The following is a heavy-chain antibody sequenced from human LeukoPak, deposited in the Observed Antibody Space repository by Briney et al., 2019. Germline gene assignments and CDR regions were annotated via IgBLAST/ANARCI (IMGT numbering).Heavy chain of an antibody. J-gene: IGHJ4*02. D-gene: IGHD3-10*01. Sequence: PGGSLRLSCAASRFTFSSYEMNWVRQAPGKGLEWLSYISDSGSTIYYADSVKGRFTISRDNAKNSLYLQMNSLRAEDTAVYYCARLSVRGVTFDYWGQGTLVTVSS. CDR3: ARLSVRGVTFDY. CDR2: ISDSGSTI. V-gene: IGHV3-48*03. CDR1: RFTFSSYE.